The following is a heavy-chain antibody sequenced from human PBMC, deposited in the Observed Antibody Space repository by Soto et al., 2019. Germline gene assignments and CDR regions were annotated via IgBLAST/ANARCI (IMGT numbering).Heavy chain of an antibody. CDR1: GYSISSGYY. CDR3: AKDMGMAMVRGVIMNY. Sequence: PSETLSLTCVVSGYSISSGYYWAWVRQPPGKELEWIGSIYHSGKTYYKPSLRSRVTVSVDTSKNQFSMKLISVTAADTALYYCAKDMGMAMVRGVIMNYWGQGTLVTVSS. V-gene: IGHV4-38-2*02. J-gene: IGHJ4*02. CDR2: IYHSGKT. D-gene: IGHD3-10*01.